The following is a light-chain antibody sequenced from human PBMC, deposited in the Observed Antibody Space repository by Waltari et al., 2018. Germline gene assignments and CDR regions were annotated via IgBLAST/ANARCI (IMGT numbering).Light chain of an antibody. CDR3: QQTYTNTPT. V-gene: IGKV1-39*01. J-gene: IGKJ1*01. CDR2: AAS. CDR1: QTITVY. Sequence: DIQMTQSPSYLSASVRDRVTITCLASQTITVYLNWYQHKFGKSPKRLLYAASNLQSGVPSRFSGGGSGTVFTLTINSLQHEDFATYYCQQTYTNTPTFGQGTRVEVK.